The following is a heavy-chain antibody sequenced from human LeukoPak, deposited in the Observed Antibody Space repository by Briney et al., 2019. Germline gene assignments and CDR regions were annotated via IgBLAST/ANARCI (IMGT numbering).Heavy chain of an antibody. CDR1: GVMFSNYD. J-gene: IGHJ4*02. CDR3: AKDSGPGSYYPTGDEY. Sequence: GGSLRLSCAASGVMFSNYDMTWVRQAPGEGLKWVSAISDSGGGSHYEDSVKGRFTISRANSKNTLYLPMTSLRAEDTAVYYCAKDSGPGSYYPTGDEYWGQGILVTVSS. CDR2: ISDSGGGS. V-gene: IGHV3-23*01. D-gene: IGHD3-10*01.